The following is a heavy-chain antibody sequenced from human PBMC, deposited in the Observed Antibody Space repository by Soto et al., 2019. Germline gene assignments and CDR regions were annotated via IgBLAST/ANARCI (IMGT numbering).Heavy chain of an antibody. J-gene: IGHJ5*02. CDR2: INDYNGNT. CDR1: GYTVTSYG. V-gene: IGHV1-18*01. Sequence: QVQLVQSGAEVKKPGASVKVSCKASGYTVTSYGISWVRQAPGQGLEWMGWINDYNGNTNYVQKIQGRVTMTTDTSPSTADMALRSLRSDYTSVYHCARVLPPCDPLGQGTLVAVSS. CDR3: ARVLPPCDP.